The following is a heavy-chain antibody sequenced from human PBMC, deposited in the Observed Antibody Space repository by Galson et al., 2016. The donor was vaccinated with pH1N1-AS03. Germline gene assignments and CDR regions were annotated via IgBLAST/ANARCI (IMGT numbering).Heavy chain of an antibody. CDR3: TRESRGVGAIEVGFDP. D-gene: IGHD1-26*01. J-gene: IGHJ5*02. V-gene: IGHV3-30*01. CDR2: VSYDGSNK. CDR1: GFTFSSYA. Sequence: SLRLSCAASGFTFSSYAMHWVRQAPGKGLEWVAVVSYDGSNKYYGDSVKGRFTISRDNSKNTLFLQVNGLRPEDTGVYYCTRESRGVGAIEVGFDPWGQGTLVTVSS.